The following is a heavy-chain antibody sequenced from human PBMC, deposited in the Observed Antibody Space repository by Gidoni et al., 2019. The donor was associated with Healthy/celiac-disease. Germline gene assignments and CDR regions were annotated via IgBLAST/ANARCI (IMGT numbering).Heavy chain of an antibody. V-gene: IGHV3-23*01. Sequence: EVQLLESGGGLVQPGGSLRLSCAASGFTFSSYAMSWVRQAPGKGLEWVAAISGSGGSTYYAASVKGRFTISRDNSKNTLYLQMNSLRAEDTAVYYCAKAPYSSGWYWFDPWGQGTLVTVSS. D-gene: IGHD6-19*01. CDR3: AKAPYSSGWYWFDP. CDR1: GFTFSSYA. J-gene: IGHJ5*02. CDR2: ISGSGGST.